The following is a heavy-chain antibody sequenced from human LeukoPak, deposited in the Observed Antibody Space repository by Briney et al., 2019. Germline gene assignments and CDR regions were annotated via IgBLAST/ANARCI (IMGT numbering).Heavy chain of an antibody. CDR2: ILYTGST. CDR1: GGSISNNY. J-gene: IGHJ4*02. V-gene: IGHV4-59*01. CDR3: ARSPFRYNFYGSSFDY. D-gene: IGHD3-10*01. Sequence: SETLSLTCTVSGGSISNNYWSWIRQPPGKGLEWIGNILYTGSTNYGPSLKSRVTISVDTSKNQFSLKLSSVTAADTAVYYCARSPFRYNFYGSSFDYWGQGTLVTVSS.